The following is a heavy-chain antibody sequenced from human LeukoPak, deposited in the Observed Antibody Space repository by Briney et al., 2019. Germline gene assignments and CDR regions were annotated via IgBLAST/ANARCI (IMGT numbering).Heavy chain of an antibody. CDR1: GVTLSSYW. J-gene: IGHJ1*01. V-gene: IGHV3-74*01. CDR2: IKSDGRT. D-gene: IGHD3-22*01. Sequence: PGGSLRLSCAASGVTLSSYWMHWVRQAPGKGPVWVSRIKSDGRTNYADSVKGRFTISRDNAKNTVSLQMNSLRAEDTGVYYCARAPSEIGGYYPEYFRHWGQGTLVIVSS. CDR3: ARAPSEIGGYYPEYFRH.